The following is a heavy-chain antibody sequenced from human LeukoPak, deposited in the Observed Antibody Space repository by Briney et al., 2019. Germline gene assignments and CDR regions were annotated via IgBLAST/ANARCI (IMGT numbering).Heavy chain of an antibody. D-gene: IGHD4-23*01. CDR3: ASHYGGNFY. Sequence: GGSLRLSCAASGFTFSSYAMHWVRQAPGKGLEWVAVISYDGSNKYYADSVKGRFTISRDNSKNTLYLQMNSLRAEDTAVYYCASHYGGNFYWGQGTLVTVSS. CDR1: GFTFSSYA. J-gene: IGHJ4*02. CDR2: ISYDGSNK. V-gene: IGHV3-30-3*01.